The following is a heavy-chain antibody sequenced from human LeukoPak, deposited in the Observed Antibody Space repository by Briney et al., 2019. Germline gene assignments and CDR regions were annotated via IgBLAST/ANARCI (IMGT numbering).Heavy chain of an antibody. CDR1: GFTFSNYW. V-gene: IGHV3-7*01. Sequence: PGGSLRLSCAASGFTFSNYWMTWVRQAPGKGLEWVGNINQDGSEKHYVDSVKGRFAISRDNAKNSLYLLLNSLRAEDTALYYCAREAGTYYYYSSGHYTAFDIWGQGTMVTVSS. J-gene: IGHJ3*02. D-gene: IGHD3-22*01. CDR3: AREAGTYYYYSSGHYTAFDI. CDR2: INQDGSEK.